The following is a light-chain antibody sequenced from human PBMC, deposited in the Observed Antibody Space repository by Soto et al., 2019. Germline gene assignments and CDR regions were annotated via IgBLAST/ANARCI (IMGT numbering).Light chain of an antibody. V-gene: IGKV2-28*01. J-gene: IGKJ2*01. Sequence: DIVMTQSPLSLPVTPGEPASISCRSSQSLLHSNGYNYLDWYLQKPGQSPQLLIYLGSNRASGVPDRFSGSGSGTDFTRKISRVEADDVGVYYCMQALRTPSYPFGQGTKLEIK. CDR2: LGS. CDR1: QSLLHSNGYNY. CDR3: MQALRTPSYP.